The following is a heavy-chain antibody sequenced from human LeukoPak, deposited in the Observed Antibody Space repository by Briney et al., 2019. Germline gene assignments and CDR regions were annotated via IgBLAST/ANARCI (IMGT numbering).Heavy chain of an antibody. Sequence: SETLSLTCTVSGGSISSYYWSWIRQPPGKGLEWIGYIYYSGSTNYNPSLKSRVTISVDTSKNQFSLKLSSVTAADTAVYYCARGPWIQPWSYFDSWGQGTLVTVSS. V-gene: IGHV4-59*01. J-gene: IGHJ4*02. D-gene: IGHD5-18*01. CDR1: GGSISSYY. CDR3: ARGPWIQPWSYFDS. CDR2: IYYSGST.